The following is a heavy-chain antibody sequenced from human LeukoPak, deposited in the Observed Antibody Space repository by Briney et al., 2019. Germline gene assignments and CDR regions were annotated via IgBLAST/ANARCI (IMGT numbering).Heavy chain of an antibody. CDR2: ISSSSSYI. D-gene: IGHD4-11*01. J-gene: IGHJ3*02. V-gene: IGHV3-21*01. CDR1: GFTFSSYS. Sequence: GGSLRLSCAASGFTFSSYSMNWVRQAPGKGLEWVSSISSSSSYIYYADSVKGRFTISRDNAKNSLYLQMNSLRAEDTAVYYCARARDDYSNYGAFDIWGQGTMVTVPS. CDR3: ARARDDYSNYGAFDI.